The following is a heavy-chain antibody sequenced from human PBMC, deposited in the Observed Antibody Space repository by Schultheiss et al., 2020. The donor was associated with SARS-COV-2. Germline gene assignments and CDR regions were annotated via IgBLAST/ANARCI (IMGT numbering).Heavy chain of an antibody. CDR1: RAAITNYY. D-gene: IGHD3-22*01. J-gene: IGHJ6*03. CDR2: IHYTGTT. Sequence: SETLSLTCDVSRAAITNYYWSWIRQPPGQGLEWIGNIHYTGTTNYNPSLKSRVTISVDTSKNQFSLKLSSVTAADTAVYYCARDFPYYYDSSGYWNYYYYYMDVWGKGTTVTVSS. V-gene: IGHV4-59*08. CDR3: ARDFPYYYDSSGYWNYYYYYMDV.